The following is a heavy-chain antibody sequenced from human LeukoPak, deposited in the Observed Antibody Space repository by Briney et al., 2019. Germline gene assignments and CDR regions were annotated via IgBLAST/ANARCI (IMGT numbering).Heavy chain of an antibody. CDR2: ISSSGGST. V-gene: IGHV3-23*01. J-gene: IGHJ4*02. CDR1: GFTFSNYG. CDR3: AKSHRTDRTLAASTP. Sequence: PGGSLRLSCAASGFTFSNYGMNWVRQAPGKGLEWVSGISSSGGSTYYAESVKGRFTISRDNSKNTLFLEMDSLRAEDTAVYYCAKSHRTDRTLAASTPWGQGTLVTVSS. D-gene: IGHD2-2*01.